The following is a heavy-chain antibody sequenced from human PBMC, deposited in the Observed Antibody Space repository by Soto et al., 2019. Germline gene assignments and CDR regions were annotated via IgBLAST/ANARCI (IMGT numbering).Heavy chain of an antibody. V-gene: IGHV4-59*01. J-gene: IGHJ6*02. CDR2: IYYSGST. CDR3: ARENHGEYKSYNYYGMDV. CDR1: GGSISSYY. D-gene: IGHD4-17*01. Sequence: SETLSLTCTVSGGSISSYYWSWIRQPPGKGLEWIGYIYYSGSTNYNPSLKSRVTISVDTSKNQFSLKLSSVTAADTAVYYCARENHGEYKSYNYYGMDVWGQGTTVTVSS.